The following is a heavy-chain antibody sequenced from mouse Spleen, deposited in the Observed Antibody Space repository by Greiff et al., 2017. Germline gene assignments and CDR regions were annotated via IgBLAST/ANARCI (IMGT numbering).Heavy chain of an antibody. J-gene: IGHJ3*01. CDR2: IDPEDGDT. CDR1: GFNIKDYY. CDR3: TTADYDYDGGSWFAY. V-gene: IGHV14-1*01. D-gene: IGHD2-4*01. Sequence: EVKLQESGAELVRPGASVKLSCTASGFNIKDYYMHWVKQRPEQGLEWIGRIDPEDGDTEYAPKFQGKATMTADTSSNTAYLQLSSLTSEDTAVYYCTTADYDYDGGSWFAYWGQGTLVTVSA.